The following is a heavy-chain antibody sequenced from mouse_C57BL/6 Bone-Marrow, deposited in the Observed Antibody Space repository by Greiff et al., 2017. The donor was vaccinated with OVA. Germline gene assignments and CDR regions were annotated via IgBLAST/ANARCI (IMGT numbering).Heavy chain of an antibody. D-gene: IGHD2-3*01. CDR2: IHPSDSAT. CDR1: GYTFTSYW. J-gene: IGHJ4*01. CDR3: AIDRDGYYSYYAMDY. V-gene: IGHV1-74*01. Sequence: VQLQQPGAELVKPGASVKVSCKASGYTFTSYWMHWVKQRPGQGLEWIGRIHPSDSATNYNQKFKGKATLTVDKSSSTAYMQLSSLTSEDSAVYYCAIDRDGYYSYYAMDYWGQGTSVTVSS.